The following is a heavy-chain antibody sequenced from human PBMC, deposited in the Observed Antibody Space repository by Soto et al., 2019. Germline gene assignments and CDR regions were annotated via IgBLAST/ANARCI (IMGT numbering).Heavy chain of an antibody. J-gene: IGHJ5*02. CDR3: AREVMVDNWNYVRSWWFDP. Sequence: QVQLQESGPGLVKPSGTLSLTCAVSGGSISSSNWWSWVRQPPGKGLEWIGEIYHSVSTNYNPSLKGRVTISVDKSKNQFPLKLSSVTAADTAVYYCAREVMVDNWNYVRSWWFDPWGQGTLVTVSS. V-gene: IGHV4-4*02. CDR1: GGSISSSNW. CDR2: IYHSVST. D-gene: IGHD1-7*01.